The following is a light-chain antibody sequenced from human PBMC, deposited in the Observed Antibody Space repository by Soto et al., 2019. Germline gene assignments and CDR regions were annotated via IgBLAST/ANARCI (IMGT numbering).Light chain of an antibody. CDR3: QQYYSYLTWT. Sequence: ELVLTQCAATLSLSPGERATLSCRASQSVSSYLAWYQQKPGQAPRLLIDGASTRAAGIPPRFSGSGSGTEFTLTISSLQSEDFATYYCQQYYSYLTWTFGQGTKVDIK. CDR1: QSVSSY. CDR2: GAS. J-gene: IGKJ1*01. V-gene: IGKV3-15*01.